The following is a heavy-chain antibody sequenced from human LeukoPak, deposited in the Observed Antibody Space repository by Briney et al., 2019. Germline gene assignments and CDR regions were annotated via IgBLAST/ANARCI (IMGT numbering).Heavy chain of an antibody. J-gene: IGHJ5*01. CDR3: ARGLTTGTTILWFDS. CDR1: GGTFSSFA. Sequence: SVRVSCKASGGTFSSFAFSWVRQAPGRGLEWMGGIIPLSGTANYAQRFQGRVTITTDESPTTAYMDLTSLRSEATAVYYCARGLTTGTTILWFDSWGQGTLVTVSS. CDR2: IIPLSGTA. D-gene: IGHD1-1*01. V-gene: IGHV1-69*05.